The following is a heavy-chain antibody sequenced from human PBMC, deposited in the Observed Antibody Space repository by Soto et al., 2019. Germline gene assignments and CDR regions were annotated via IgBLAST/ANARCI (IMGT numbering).Heavy chain of an antibody. V-gene: IGHV1-3*01. CDR1: GYTLSSYG. D-gene: IGHD1-26*01. J-gene: IGHJ4*02. CDR2: INGGNGDT. Sequence: VQLVQSEAEVKKPGASVKVYCKASGYTLSSYGIHWVRQAPGQRLEWMGWINGGNGDTMYAQKFQDRVTMSRGTSANTAYMEVSSLASKDTAVYYCARGRYLFRAGDTSVNFFDYWGQGTLVTVSS. CDR3: ARGRYLFRAGDTSVNFFDY.